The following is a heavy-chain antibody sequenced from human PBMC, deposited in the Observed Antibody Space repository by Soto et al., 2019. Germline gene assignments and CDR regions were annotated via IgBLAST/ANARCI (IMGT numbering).Heavy chain of an antibody. CDR2: IWYDGSNK. D-gene: IGHD2-21*02. Sequence: GGSPRLSCAACGFTFCSYGMHWVRQDPGKGLEWVAVIWYDGSNKYYADSVKGRFTISRDNSKNTLYLQMNSLRAEDTAVYYCARGYGPGVTASPYFDYWGQGTLVTVSS. CDR1: GFTFCSYG. CDR3: ARGYGPGVTASPYFDY. J-gene: IGHJ4*02. V-gene: IGHV3-33*01.